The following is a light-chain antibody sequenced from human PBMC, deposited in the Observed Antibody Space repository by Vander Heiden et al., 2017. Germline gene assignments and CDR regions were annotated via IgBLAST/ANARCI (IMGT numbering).Light chain of an antibody. Sequence: IQMTQSPSSLSAAVGDRVSITCRATDPISSYLSWYQQKPGKAPKLLINVASDLQSGVPSRFSGSGSGTDFTLTISSLQLEDFATYYCQQSHTTPWTFGQGTKVEIK. CDR2: VAS. CDR3: QQSHTTPWT. J-gene: IGKJ1*01. V-gene: IGKV1-39*01. CDR1: DPISSY.